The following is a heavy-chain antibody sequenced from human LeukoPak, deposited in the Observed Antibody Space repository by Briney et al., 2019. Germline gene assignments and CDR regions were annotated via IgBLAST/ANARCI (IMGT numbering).Heavy chain of an antibody. CDR2: IYYSGST. V-gene: IGHV4-59*01. J-gene: IGHJ4*02. D-gene: IGHD6-6*01. CDR3: ARFGGNSSSSGQVFDY. Sequence: SSETLSLTCTVSGGSISSYYWSWIRQPPGKGLEWIGYIYYSGSTNYNPSLKSRVTISVDTSKNQFSLKLGSVTAADTAVYYCARFGGNSSSSGQVFDYWGQGTLVTVSS. CDR1: GGSISSYY.